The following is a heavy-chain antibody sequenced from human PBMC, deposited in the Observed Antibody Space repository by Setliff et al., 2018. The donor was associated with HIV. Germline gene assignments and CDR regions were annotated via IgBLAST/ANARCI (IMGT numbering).Heavy chain of an antibody. CDR1: GYSISGSYY. CDR3: TRGGPTVAYGVDV. Sequence: PSETLSLTCAVSGYSISGSYYWAWIRQPPGKGLEWIANIYLSGSTNYNPSLKGRVTISLDTSKNQFYLKLNSVTAADTATYYCTRGGPTVAYGVDVWGQGTTVTVSS. CDR2: IYLSGST. V-gene: IGHV4-38-2*01. D-gene: IGHD4-17*01. J-gene: IGHJ6*02.